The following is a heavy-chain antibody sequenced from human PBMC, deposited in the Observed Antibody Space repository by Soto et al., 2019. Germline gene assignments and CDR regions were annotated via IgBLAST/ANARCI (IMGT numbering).Heavy chain of an antibody. J-gene: IGHJ6*02. CDR2: ISAYNGNT. CDR3: ARDREGYSSGWYQGYYYYGMDV. V-gene: IGHV1-18*01. D-gene: IGHD6-19*01. Sequence: ASVKVSCKASGYTFTSYGISWVRQAPGQGLEWMGWISAYNGNTNYAQKLQGRVTMTTDTSTSTAYMELRSLRSDDTAVYYCARDREGYSSGWYQGYYYYGMDVWGQGTTVTSP. CDR1: GYTFTSYG.